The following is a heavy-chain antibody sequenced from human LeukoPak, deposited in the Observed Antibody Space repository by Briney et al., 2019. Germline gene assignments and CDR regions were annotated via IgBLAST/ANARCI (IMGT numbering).Heavy chain of an antibody. CDR3: ARLAAAGTLDN. Sequence: GGSLRLSCAASGFTFSSYAMSWVRQAPGKGLEWVSVISSVDDATYYADSVEGRCTISRDNSRNTVYLQMNSLRAEDTAVYYCARLAAAGTLDNWGQGTLVTVSS. J-gene: IGHJ4*02. D-gene: IGHD6-13*01. CDR2: ISSVDDAT. CDR1: GFTFSSYA. V-gene: IGHV3-23*01.